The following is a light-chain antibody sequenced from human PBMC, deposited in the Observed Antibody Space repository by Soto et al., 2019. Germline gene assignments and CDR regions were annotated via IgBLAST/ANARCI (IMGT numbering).Light chain of an antibody. CDR1: QSVSSY. CDR2: DAS. J-gene: IGKJ5*01. Sequence: EIALTQSPATLSLSPGERAALSCRASQSVSSYLAWYQQKPGQAPRLLIYDASNRATGIPARYSGSGSGTHVTLTISSREPEDWAVYYCQQRSRWPPITFGEGTRLEI. CDR3: QQRSRWPPIT. V-gene: IGKV3-11*01.